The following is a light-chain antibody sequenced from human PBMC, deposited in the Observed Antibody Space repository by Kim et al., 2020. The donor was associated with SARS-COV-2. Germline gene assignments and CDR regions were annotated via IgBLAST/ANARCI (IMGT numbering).Light chain of an antibody. CDR1: SSDIGDYNY. CDR3: TSYANNYRV. V-gene: IGLV2-14*01. J-gene: IGLJ3*02. CDR2: DVS. Sequence: QSALTQPASVSGSPGQSITISCTGSSSDIGDYNYVSWYQQHPGKAPKLMIYDVSKRPSGVSNRFSGSKSGNTASLTISGLQAEDEADYYCTSYANNYRVCGGGTQLTVL.